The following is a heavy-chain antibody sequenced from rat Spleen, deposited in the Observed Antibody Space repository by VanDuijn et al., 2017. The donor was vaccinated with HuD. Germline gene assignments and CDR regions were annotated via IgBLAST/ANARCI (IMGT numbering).Heavy chain of an antibody. CDR3: ARQGSGYDYVMDA. Sequence: EVHLVESGGGLVQPGRSLKLSCAASGFTFSDYYMAWVRQAPKKGLEWVAYISYAGGTTYYRDSVTGRFTISRDNAKSTLSLQMDSLRSEDTATYYCARQGSGYDYVMDAWGQGASVTVSS. CDR2: ISYAGGTT. J-gene: IGHJ4*01. V-gene: IGHV5-7*01. CDR1: GFTFSDYY. D-gene: IGHD4-3*01.